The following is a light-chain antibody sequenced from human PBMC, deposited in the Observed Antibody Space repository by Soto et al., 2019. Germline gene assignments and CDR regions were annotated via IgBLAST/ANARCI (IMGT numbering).Light chain of an antibody. CDR3: QQYGGSPIT. CDR2: GAS. Sequence: PGGRATLSCRASQSVTTRLAWYQQKPGQPPRLLISGASVRASSVPVRISGSGSGTDFTLTISRLEPEDFALYYCQQYGGSPITLGLGTRLEIK. V-gene: IGKV3-20*01. CDR1: QSVTTR. J-gene: IGKJ5*01.